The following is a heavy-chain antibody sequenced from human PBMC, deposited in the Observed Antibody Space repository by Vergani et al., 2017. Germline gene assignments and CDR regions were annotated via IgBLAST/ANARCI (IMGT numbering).Heavy chain of an antibody. CDR1: GFTFSSYA. CDR2: ISYDGSNK. D-gene: IGHD6-13*01. CDR3: AREGRGAAAGTGYYYYYGMDV. V-gene: IGHV3-30-3*01. J-gene: IGHJ6*02. Sequence: QVQLVESGGGVVQPGRSLRLSCAASGFTFSSYAMHWVRQAPGKGLEWVAVISYDGSNKYYEDSLKGRFTISRDNSKNTLYLEMNSLRAEDTAGYYCAREGRGAAAGTGYYYYYGMDVWGQGTTVTVSS.